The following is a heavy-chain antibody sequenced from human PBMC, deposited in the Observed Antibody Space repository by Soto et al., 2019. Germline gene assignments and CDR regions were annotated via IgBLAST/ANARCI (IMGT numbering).Heavy chain of an antibody. CDR3: AAGVTTFDY. V-gene: IGHV1-18*01. D-gene: IGHD4-17*01. Sequence: PVEVSCKASGYNFNIYGINWVRQDPGQGLELMGWISAYDGKTTYAEKFQDRVSMTEDTSTDIAYMELSSLKPEDTAVYYCAAGVTTFDYWGQGTLVTVSA. CDR1: GYNFNIYG. J-gene: IGHJ4*02. CDR2: ISAYDGKT.